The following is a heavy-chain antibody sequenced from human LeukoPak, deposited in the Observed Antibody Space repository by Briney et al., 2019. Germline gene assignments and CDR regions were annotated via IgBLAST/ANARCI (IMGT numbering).Heavy chain of an antibody. D-gene: IGHD1-26*01. CDR1: GGSISSYY. Sequence: SETLSLTCTVSGGSISSYYWSWIRQPPGKGLEWIGYIYYSGSTNYNPSLTSRVTISVDTSKNQFSLKLSSVTAADTAVYYCARARGSYYYYYGMDVWGQGTTVTVSS. J-gene: IGHJ6*02. CDR2: IYYSGST. CDR3: ARARGSYYYYYGMDV. V-gene: IGHV4-59*01.